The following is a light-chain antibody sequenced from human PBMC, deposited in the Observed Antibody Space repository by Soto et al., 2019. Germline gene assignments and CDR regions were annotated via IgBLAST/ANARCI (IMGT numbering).Light chain of an antibody. Sequence: DIVMTQSPDSLAVSLGERATINCKSSQSVLYSSNNKNYLAWYQQKPGQPPKLLIYWASTRESGVPDRFSGSWSGTDFTLTISSLQAEDVAVYYCQQYYITPLTFGGGTKLEIK. CDR1: QSVLYSSNNKNY. CDR3: QQYYITPLT. CDR2: WAS. J-gene: IGKJ4*01. V-gene: IGKV4-1*01.